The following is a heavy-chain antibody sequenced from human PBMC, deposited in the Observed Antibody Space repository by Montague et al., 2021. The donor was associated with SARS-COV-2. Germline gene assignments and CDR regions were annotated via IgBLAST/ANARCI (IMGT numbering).Heavy chain of an antibody. CDR1: GFTFSSYS. D-gene: IGHD6-19*01. J-gene: IGHJ4*02. Sequence: SLRLSCAASGFTFSSYSMNWVRQAPGKGLEWVSSISSSSSYIYYADSVKGRFTIPRDNAKNSLYLQMNSLRAEDTAVYYCARDLGGGWYPNFDYWGQGTLVTVSS. V-gene: IGHV3-21*01. CDR3: ARDLGGGWYPNFDY. CDR2: ISSSSSYI.